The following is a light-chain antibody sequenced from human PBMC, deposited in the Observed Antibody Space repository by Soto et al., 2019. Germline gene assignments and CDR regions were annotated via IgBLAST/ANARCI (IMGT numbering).Light chain of an antibody. Sequence: DIQMTQSPSSLSASVGDRVTITFQASQDISNYLNWYQQKPGKAPKLLIYEASNLEIGVPSRFPGRGSGRTFTFSIRSLQLEDIATYYCNQCADFITFGGGTRIEIK. J-gene: IGKJ4*01. CDR1: QDISNY. CDR2: EAS. CDR3: NQCADFIT. V-gene: IGKV1-33*01.